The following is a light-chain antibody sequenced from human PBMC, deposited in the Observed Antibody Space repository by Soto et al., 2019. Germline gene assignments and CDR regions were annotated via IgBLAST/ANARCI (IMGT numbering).Light chain of an antibody. CDR3: LQDYNFPLT. CDR1: QAIGND. J-gene: IGKJ4*01. Sequence: AIQMTQSPSSVSASLGDRVTITCRASQAIGNDLAWYQQRPGQAPKLLIYAASSLQSGLPSRFSGGGSGTDVTLTINNLQPGDIATYYCLQDYNFPLTFGGGTKVEIK. V-gene: IGKV1-6*01. CDR2: AAS.